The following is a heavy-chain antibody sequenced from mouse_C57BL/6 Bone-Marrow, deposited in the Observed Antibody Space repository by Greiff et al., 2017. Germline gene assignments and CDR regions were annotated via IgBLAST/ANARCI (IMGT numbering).Heavy chain of an antibody. Sequence: EVKLQESGPGLVKPSQSLSLTCSVTGYSITSGYYWNWIRQFPGNKLEWTGYISYDGSNNYNPSLKNRISITRDTSKNQFFLKLNSVTTEDTATYYCARRNDGFAYWGQGTLVTVSA. V-gene: IGHV3-6*01. J-gene: IGHJ3*01. CDR3: ARRNDGFAY. CDR1: GYSITSGYY. CDR2: ISYDGSN.